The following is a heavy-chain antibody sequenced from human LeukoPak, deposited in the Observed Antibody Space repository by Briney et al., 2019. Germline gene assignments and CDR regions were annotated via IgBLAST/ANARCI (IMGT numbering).Heavy chain of an antibody. CDR3: ARGPVAGDFDY. Sequence: SETLSLTCTVSGDSISNYYWSWIRQPPGKGLEWIGYIYYSGSTNYNPSLKGRVTISVDTSKNQFSLKLSSVTAADTAVYYCARGPVAGDFDYWGQGTLVTVSS. CDR2: IYYSGST. CDR1: GDSISNYY. D-gene: IGHD6-19*01. J-gene: IGHJ4*02. V-gene: IGHV4-59*01.